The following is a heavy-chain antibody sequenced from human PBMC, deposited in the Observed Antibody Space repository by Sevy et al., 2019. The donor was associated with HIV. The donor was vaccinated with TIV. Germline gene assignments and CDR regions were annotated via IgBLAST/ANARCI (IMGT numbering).Heavy chain of an antibody. CDR2: IYTSGST. J-gene: IGHJ5*02. Sequence: SETLSLTCTVSGGSISSYYWSWIRQPAGKGLEWIGRIYTSGSTNYNPSLKSRVTMSVDTSKNQFSLKLSSVTAADTAEYYCARDIQEKRYCSSTSCYPSYNWFDPWGQGTLVTVSS. CDR1: GGSISSYY. V-gene: IGHV4-4*07. D-gene: IGHD2-2*01. CDR3: ARDIQEKRYCSSTSCYPSYNWFDP.